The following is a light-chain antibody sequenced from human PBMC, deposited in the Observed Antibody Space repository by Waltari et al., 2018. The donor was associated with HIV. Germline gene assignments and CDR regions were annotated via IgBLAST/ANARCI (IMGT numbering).Light chain of an antibody. V-gene: IGKV4-1*01. CDR3: QQYYSTPRT. J-gene: IGKJ1*01. CDR2: WAS. Sequence: DIVMTQSPDSLPVSLGEMASINCKSSQSVLYSSNNKTYLPWYQQKPGQPPKLLIYWASTRESWVPDRFSGSGSGTDVTLTSSSLQAEDEAVYYCQQYYSTPRTFGQGTKVEIK. CDR1: QSVLYSSNNKTY.